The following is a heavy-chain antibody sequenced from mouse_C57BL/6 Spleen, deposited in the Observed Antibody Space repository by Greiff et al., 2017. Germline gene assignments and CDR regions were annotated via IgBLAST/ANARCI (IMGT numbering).Heavy chain of an antibody. CDR2: IDPSDSYT. CDR3: ARQSTAHYAMDY. J-gene: IGHJ4*01. Sequence: QVQLQQPGAELVRPGTSVTLSCKASGYTFTSYWMHWVKQRPGQGLEWIGVIDPSDSYTNYNQKFKGKATLTVDTSSSTAYMQLSSLTSEDSAVYYCARQSTAHYAMDYWGQGTSVTVSS. V-gene: IGHV1-59*01. CDR1: GYTFTSYW. D-gene: IGHD5-1*01.